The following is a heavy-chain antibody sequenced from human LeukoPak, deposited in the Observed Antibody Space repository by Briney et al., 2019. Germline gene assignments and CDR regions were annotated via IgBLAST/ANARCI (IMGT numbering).Heavy chain of an antibody. D-gene: IGHD1/OR15-1a*01. J-gene: IGHJ3*02. CDR2: IHYSEHT. CDR1: GDSITSYL. CDR3: ARDRRREQLHAFDI. Sequence: SETLSLTCTFFGDSITSYLWSWIRQPPGKGLEWIAYIHYSEHTNYNPSLKSRVTISVDTSKNQFSLMLTSVTAADTAVYYCARDRRREQLHAFDIWGQGTMVTVSS. V-gene: IGHV4-59*01.